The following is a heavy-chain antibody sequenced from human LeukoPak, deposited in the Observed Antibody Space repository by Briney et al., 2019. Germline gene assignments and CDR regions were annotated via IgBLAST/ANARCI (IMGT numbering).Heavy chain of an antibody. CDR1: GFTVSSNY. CDR2: INERGDIT. CDR3: ARGDDISPGRVLEY. V-gene: IGHV3-53*01. Sequence: GGSLRLSCAASGFTVSSNYMSWVRQAPGNGRELVSAINERGDITKYADSVMRRFTISRDNSKNTPYLQMNSLRAEDTAVYYCARGDDISPGRVLEYWGRGTLVTVSS. D-gene: IGHD3-9*01. J-gene: IGHJ4*02.